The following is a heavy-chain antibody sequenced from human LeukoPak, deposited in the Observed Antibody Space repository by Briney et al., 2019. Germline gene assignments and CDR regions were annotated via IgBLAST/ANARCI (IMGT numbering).Heavy chain of an antibody. CDR1: GGSISSYY. CDR3: ARGGSRDGYNRPLDY. CDR2: IYYSGST. J-gene: IGHJ4*02. V-gene: IGHV4-59*01. D-gene: IGHD5-24*01. Sequence: SETLSLTCTVSGGSISSYYWSWIRQPPGKGLEWIGYIYYSGSTNYNPSLKSRVTISVDTSKNQFSLRLNSVTAADTAVYYCARGGSRDGYNRPLDYWGQGTLVTVSS.